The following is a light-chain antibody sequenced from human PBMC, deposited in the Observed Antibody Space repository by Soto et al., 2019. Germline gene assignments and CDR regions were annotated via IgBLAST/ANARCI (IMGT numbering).Light chain of an antibody. V-gene: IGKV1-9*01. CDR1: QGISSY. CDR3: QQLNSYPIT. J-gene: IGKJ5*01. Sequence: IQLTQSPSSLSASVGDRVTITCRAIQGISSYLAWYQQKPGKAPKLLIYAASTLQGGVPSRFSGSGSGTDFTLTINSLQPEDLATYYCQQLNSYPITFGQGTRLEIK. CDR2: AAS.